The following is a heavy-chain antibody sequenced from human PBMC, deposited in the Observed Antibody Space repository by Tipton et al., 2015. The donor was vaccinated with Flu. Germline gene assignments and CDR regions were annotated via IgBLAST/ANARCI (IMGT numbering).Heavy chain of an antibody. Sequence: SLRLSCAASGFAFSIDWMSWVRQAPGKGLEWVANIKEDGSQKYYVDSVRGRFTISRDNGKSLVYLQMDSLRVEDTATYYRARAGWGGYNSRASWGQGTQVIVSS. CDR2: IKEDGSQK. CDR3: ARAGWGGYNSRAS. V-gene: IGHV3-7*01. D-gene: IGHD5-24*01. CDR1: GFAFSIDW. J-gene: IGHJ4*02.